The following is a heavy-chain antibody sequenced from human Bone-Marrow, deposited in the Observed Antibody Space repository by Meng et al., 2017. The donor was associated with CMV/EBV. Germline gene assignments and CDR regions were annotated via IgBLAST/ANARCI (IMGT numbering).Heavy chain of an antibody. CDR2: IWYDGNKK. V-gene: IGHV3-33*06. D-gene: IGHD5-12*01. Sequence: GGSLRLSCVASGFIFNTYGMHWVRQAPGKGPEWVSVIWYDGNKKYYGDSVQGRFTVSRDNSKNTVYLHMNSLRVEDTAVYYCAKGGYSGYRSADYWGQGTLVTVSS. CDR3: AKGGYSGYRSADY. J-gene: IGHJ4*02. CDR1: GFIFNTYG.